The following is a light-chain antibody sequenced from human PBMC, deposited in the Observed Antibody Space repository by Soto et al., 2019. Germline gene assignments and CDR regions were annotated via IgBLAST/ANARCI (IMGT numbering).Light chain of an antibody. CDR3: HQYDHLPPT. CDR2: DAS. CDR1: QDINNY. J-gene: IGKJ5*01. Sequence: DIQMTQSPSSLSASVGDRVTITCRTSQDINNYLNWYQQKPGQAPKLLIYDASNLETGVPSRFSGSGSRTDFSFTISSLQPEDIATYYCHQYDHLPPTFGQGTRLEI. V-gene: IGKV1-33*01.